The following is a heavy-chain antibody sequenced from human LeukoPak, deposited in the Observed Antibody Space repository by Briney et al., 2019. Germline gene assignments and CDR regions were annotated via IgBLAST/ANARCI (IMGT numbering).Heavy chain of an antibody. V-gene: IGHV3-11*01. CDR1: GFTFSDYY. CDR2: ISSSGSTI. D-gene: IGHD3-22*01. Sequence: PGGSLRLSCAASGFTFSDYYMSWIRQAPGKGLEWVSYISSSGSTIYYADSVKGRFTISRDNSKNTVYLQMSNLRDEDTAVYYCARSIIIVVAAQDYDAFDIWGQGTLVIVSS. J-gene: IGHJ3*02. CDR3: ARSIIIVVAAQDYDAFDI.